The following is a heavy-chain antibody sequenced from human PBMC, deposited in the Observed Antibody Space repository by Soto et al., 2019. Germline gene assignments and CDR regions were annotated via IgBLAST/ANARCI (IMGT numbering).Heavy chain of an antibody. V-gene: IGHV1-18*01. Sequence: ASVKVSCKASGYTFTSYGISWVRQAPGQGLEWMGWISAYNGNTNYAQKPQGRVTMTTDTSTSTAYMELRSLRSDDTAVYYCARYAITMVRGVSFYYYYGMDVWGQGTTVTVSS. CDR2: ISAYNGNT. CDR3: ARYAITMVRGVSFYYYYGMDV. CDR1: GYTFTSYG. D-gene: IGHD3-10*01. J-gene: IGHJ6*02.